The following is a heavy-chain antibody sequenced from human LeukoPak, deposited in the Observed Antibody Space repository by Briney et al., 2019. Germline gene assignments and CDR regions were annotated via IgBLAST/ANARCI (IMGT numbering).Heavy chain of an antibody. Sequence: GASVKVSSKASGYTFTGYYMHWVRQAPGQGLEWMGWINPNSGGTNYAQKFQGRVTMTRDTSISTAYMELSRLRSDDTAVYYCARGHYYDSSGYYPGGDIWGQGTMVTVSS. CDR1: GYTFTGYY. V-gene: IGHV1-2*02. J-gene: IGHJ3*02. CDR3: ARGHYYDSSGYYPGGDI. CDR2: INPNSGGT. D-gene: IGHD3-22*01.